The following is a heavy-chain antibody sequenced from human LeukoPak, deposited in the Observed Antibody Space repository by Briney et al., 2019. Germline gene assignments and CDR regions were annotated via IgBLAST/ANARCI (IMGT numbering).Heavy chain of an antibody. CDR3: TRDTHFYDY. CDR2: ISASDGTI. V-gene: IGHV3-48*01. J-gene: IGHJ4*02. D-gene: IGHD2/OR15-2a*01. Sequence: GGSLRLSCAASGFTFSNYVMTWVRQAPGKGLEWVSYISASDGTIYYADSVKGRFTISSDNAKNSLFLQMNSLRVEDTAIYYCTRDTHFYDYWGQGTLVTVSS. CDR1: GFTFSNYV.